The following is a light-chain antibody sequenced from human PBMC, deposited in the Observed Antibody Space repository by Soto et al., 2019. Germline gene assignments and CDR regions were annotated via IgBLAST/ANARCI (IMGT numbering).Light chain of an antibody. CDR1: QNIRSD. V-gene: IGKV3-15*01. CDR2: GAS. Sequence: EILMTQSPATLSVSPGERVTLSCRASQNIRSDLAWYQHKPGQPPRLLMYGASIRAADIPARFSGSGSGTDFTLTISSLQSEDLAVYYCQQYINWTFGQGTKMHIK. CDR3: QQYINWT. J-gene: IGKJ1*01.